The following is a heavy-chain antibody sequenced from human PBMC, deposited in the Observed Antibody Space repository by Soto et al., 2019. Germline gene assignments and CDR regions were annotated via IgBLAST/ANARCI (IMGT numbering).Heavy chain of an antibody. J-gene: IGHJ4*02. V-gene: IGHV4-34*01. D-gene: IGHD4-17*01. CDR1: GGSFSGYY. Sequence: SETLSLTCAVYGGSFSGYYWSWIRQPPGKGLEWIGEINHSGSTNYNPSLKSRVTISVDTSKNQFSLKLSSVTAADTAVYYCARKATVTTCFDYCGQGTLVTVSS. CDR3: ARKATVTTCFDY. CDR2: INHSGST.